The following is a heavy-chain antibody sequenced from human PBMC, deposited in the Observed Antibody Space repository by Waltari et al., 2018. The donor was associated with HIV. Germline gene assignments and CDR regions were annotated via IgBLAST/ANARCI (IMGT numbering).Heavy chain of an antibody. CDR3: ARLGHSDAFDI. J-gene: IGHJ3*02. CDR1: GGSISRGSYY. V-gene: IGHV4-61*02. Sequence: QVQLQESGPGLVKPSQTLSLTCTVSGGSISRGSYYWSWIRQPAGKGLEWIGRIYTTGSTNYNPSLKSRVTISVDTSKNQFSLKLSSVTAADTAVYHCARLGHSDAFDIWGQGTMVTVSS. D-gene: IGHD7-27*01. CDR2: IYTTGST.